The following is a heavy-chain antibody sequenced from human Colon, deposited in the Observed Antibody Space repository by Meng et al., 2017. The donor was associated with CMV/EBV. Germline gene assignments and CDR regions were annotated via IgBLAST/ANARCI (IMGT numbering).Heavy chain of an antibody. Sequence: GGSLRLSCAASGFIFSSYHMHWVRQAPGKGLEWVAVILFDGSNENYAESVKGRFTISRDNSKNTLYLQMDSLRVEDTAIYYCARPWFGAQYYSFSMAVWGQGTTVTVSS. V-gene: IGHV3-30*04. CDR2: ILFDGSNE. CDR1: GFIFSSYH. J-gene: IGHJ6*02. D-gene: IGHD3-10*01. CDR3: ARPWFGAQYYSFSMAV.